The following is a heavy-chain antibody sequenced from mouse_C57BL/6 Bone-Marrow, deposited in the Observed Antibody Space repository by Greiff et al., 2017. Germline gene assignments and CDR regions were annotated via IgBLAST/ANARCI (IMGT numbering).Heavy chain of an antibody. CDR1: GFTFSSYG. CDR3: ARLSPFAY. J-gene: IGHJ3*01. Sequence: EVKVVESGGDLVKPGGSLKLSCAASGFTFSSYGMSWVRQTPDKRLEWVATISSGGSYTYYPDSVTGRFTISRDNAKNTLYLQMSSLKSEDTAMYYCARLSPFAYGGQGTLVTVSA. V-gene: IGHV5-6*01. D-gene: IGHD6-2*01. CDR2: ISSGGSYT.